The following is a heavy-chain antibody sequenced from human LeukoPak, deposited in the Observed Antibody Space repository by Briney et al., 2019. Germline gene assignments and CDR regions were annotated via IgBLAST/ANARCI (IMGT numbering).Heavy chain of an antibody. Sequence: GESLRISCKSSGYTFTNYWITWVRQMPGKGLEWMGSIDPSDSYTNYSPSFQGHVTMSTDKSISTAYLQWSSLKPSDTAMYYCAIYYDSGHVFDYWGQGTLVTVSS. V-gene: IGHV5-10-1*01. J-gene: IGHJ4*02. CDR3: AIYYDSGHVFDY. D-gene: IGHD3-10*01. CDR1: GYTFTNYW. CDR2: IDPSDSYT.